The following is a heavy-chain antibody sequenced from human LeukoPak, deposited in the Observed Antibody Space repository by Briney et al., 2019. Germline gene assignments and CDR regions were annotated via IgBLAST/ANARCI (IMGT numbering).Heavy chain of an antibody. CDR3: AVGPTTFAY. D-gene: IGHD1-14*01. Sequence: GGSLRLSCAASGFTVSTNFVNWVRRAPGKGLEWVLLLYFGGATFYADSVRGRFTLSRDNSDDTVYLQMNSLRADDTAVYYCAVGPTTFAYWGQGTLVTVSS. CDR1: GFTVSTNF. J-gene: IGHJ4*02. CDR2: LYFGGAT. V-gene: IGHV3-53*01.